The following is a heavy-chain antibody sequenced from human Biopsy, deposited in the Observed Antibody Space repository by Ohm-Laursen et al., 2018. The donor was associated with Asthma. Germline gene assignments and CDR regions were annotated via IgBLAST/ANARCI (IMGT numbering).Heavy chain of an antibody. D-gene: IGHD3-9*01. CDR3: ARTYYDFLTGQVNDALAM. J-gene: IGHJ3*02. CDR2: INAGNGNT. V-gene: IGHV1-3*01. Sequence: ASVKVSCKASGYTFINYAIHWVRQAPGQRLEWVGWINAGNGNTKYSEKFQGRVTITRDTSASTAYADLSSLRSEDTAVYYCARTYYDFLTGQVNDALAMWGQGTVVTVSS. CDR1: GYTFINYA.